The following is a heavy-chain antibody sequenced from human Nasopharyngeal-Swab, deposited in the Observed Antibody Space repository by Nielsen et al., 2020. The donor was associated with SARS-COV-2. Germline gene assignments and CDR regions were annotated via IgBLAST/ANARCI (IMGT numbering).Heavy chain of an antibody. Sequence: GESLKISCAASGFTFSSYAMSWVRQAPGKGLEWVSAISGSGGSTYYADSVKCRFTISRDNSKNTLYLQMNSLRAEDTAVYYCAKDREATYYYGSGSFDYWGQGTLVTVSS. V-gene: IGHV3-23*01. CDR3: AKDREATYYYGSGSFDY. CDR1: GFTFSSYA. CDR2: ISGSGGST. D-gene: IGHD3-10*01. J-gene: IGHJ4*02.